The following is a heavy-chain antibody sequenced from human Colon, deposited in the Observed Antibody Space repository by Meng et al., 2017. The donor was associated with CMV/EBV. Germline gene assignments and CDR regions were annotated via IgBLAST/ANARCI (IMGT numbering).Heavy chain of an antibody. Sequence: ASVKVSCKASGYTFSDHYIHWVRQAPGQGLEWIGWINPNSGGRNFAQQFQGRVSMTRDTSINTVYMELTGLTSDDTAVYYCARGDLARLFSYYYGMDVWGQGTTVTVSS. CDR1: GYTFSDHY. CDR2: INPNSGGR. D-gene: IGHD3-22*01. J-gene: IGHJ6*02. CDR3: ARGDLARLFSYYYGMDV. V-gene: IGHV1-2*02.